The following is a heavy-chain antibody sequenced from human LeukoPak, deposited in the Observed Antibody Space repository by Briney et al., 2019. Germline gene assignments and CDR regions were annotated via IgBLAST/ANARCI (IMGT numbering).Heavy chain of an antibody. Sequence: GGSLRLSCAASGFTFSSYTMNWVRQAPGKGLEWVSSISSSIYIYYADSVKGRFTISRDNAKNSLYLQMNSLRAEDTAVYYCARDPFDILTGYYSVRDNYYFDYWGQGTLVTVSS. D-gene: IGHD3-9*01. CDR1: GFTFSSYT. CDR3: ARDPFDILTGYYSVRDNYYFDY. CDR2: ISSSIYI. V-gene: IGHV3-21*01. J-gene: IGHJ4*02.